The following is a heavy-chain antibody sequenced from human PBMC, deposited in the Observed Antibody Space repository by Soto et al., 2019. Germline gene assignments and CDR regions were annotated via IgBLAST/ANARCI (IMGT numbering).Heavy chain of an antibody. CDR2: ISGSGGST. D-gene: IGHD3-10*01. CDR3: ATAPPITRVRGVITRYYYYGMDV. V-gene: IGHV3-23*01. Sequence: GGSLRLSCAASGFTFSSYAMSWVRQAPGKGLEWVSAISGSGGSTYYADSVKGRFTISRDNSKNTLYLQMNSLRAEDTAVYYCATAPPITRVRGVITRYYYYGMDVWGQGTTVTVSS. J-gene: IGHJ6*02. CDR1: GFTFSSYA.